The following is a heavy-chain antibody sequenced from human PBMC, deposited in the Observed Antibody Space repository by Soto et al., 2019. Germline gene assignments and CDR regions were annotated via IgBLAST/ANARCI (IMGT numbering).Heavy chain of an antibody. Sequence: ASVKVSCKASGYTFTSYDINWVRQATGQGLEWMGWMNPNSGNTGYAQKFQGWVTITRDTSISTAYMELSRLRSDDTAVYYCARAYGVAAAGFDYWGQGTLVTVSS. V-gene: IGHV1-8*02. CDR2: MNPNSGNT. CDR3: ARAYGVAAAGFDY. D-gene: IGHD6-13*01. J-gene: IGHJ4*02. CDR1: GYTFTSYD.